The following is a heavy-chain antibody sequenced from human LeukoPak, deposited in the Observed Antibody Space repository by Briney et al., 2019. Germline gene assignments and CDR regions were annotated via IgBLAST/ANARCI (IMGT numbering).Heavy chain of an antibody. CDR2: ISAYNGNT. CDR3: ARDSLIAVAGRHSNY. J-gene: IGHJ4*02. Sequence: GASVKVSCKASGYTFTSYGISWVRQAPGQGLEWMGWISAYNGNTNYAQKLQGRVTMTTDTSTSTAYMELRSLRSDDTAVYYCARDSLIAVAGRHSNYWGQGTLVTVSS. V-gene: IGHV1-18*01. D-gene: IGHD6-19*01. CDR1: GYTFTSYG.